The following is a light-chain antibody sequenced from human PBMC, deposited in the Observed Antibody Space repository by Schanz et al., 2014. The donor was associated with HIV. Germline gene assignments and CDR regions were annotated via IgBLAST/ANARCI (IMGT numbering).Light chain of an antibody. CDR2: EVS. J-gene: IGLJ3*02. Sequence: QSVLTQPPSASGSPGQSVTISCTGTSSDVGNYDYVSWYQQYPGKAPKLMIYEVSKRPSGVPDRFSGSKSGNTASLTVSGLQAEDEADYYCTSYAGSNTWVFGGGTKLTVL. CDR3: TSYAGSNTWV. CDR1: SSDVGNYDY. V-gene: IGLV2-8*01.